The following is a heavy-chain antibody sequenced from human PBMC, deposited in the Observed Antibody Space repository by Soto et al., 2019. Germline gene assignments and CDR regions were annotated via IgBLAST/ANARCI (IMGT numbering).Heavy chain of an antibody. CDR1: GGSITSGGYY. CDR2: IYDSGST. D-gene: IGHD3-10*01. CDR3: ARKQAGYFYGIDY. V-gene: IGHV4-31*03. J-gene: IGHJ4*02. Sequence: PSETLSLTCTVSGGSITSGGYYWSWIRQHPGKGPEWLGYIYDSGSTFYNPSLKSRITLSVDTSKNQFSLKLSSVTVADTAVYFCARKQAGYFYGIDYWGRGTLVTVSS.